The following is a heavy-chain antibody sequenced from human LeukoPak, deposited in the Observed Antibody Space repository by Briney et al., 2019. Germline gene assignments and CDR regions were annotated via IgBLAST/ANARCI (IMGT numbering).Heavy chain of an antibody. J-gene: IGHJ6*02. D-gene: IGHD2-2*01. CDR3: ARVADIVVVPAYYYYGMDV. CDR2: IYYSGST. V-gene: IGHV4-59*12. CDR1: GGSISSYY. Sequence: SETLSLTCTVSGGSISSYYWSWIRQPPGKGLEWIGYIYYSGSTNYNPSLKSRVTISVDTSKNQFSLKLSSVTAADTAVYYCARVADIVVVPAYYYYGMDVWGQGTTVTASS.